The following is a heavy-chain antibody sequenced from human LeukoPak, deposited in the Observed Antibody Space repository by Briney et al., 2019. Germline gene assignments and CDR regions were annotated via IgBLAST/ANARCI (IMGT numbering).Heavy chain of an antibody. CDR2: IRSKAYGGTT. CDR3: TRHHGHILEWLLYGGPFVY. J-gene: IGHJ4*02. D-gene: IGHD3-3*01. Sequence: GGSLRLSCTASGFTFGDYAMSWVRQAPGKGLEWVGFIRSKAYGGTTEYAASVKGRFTISRDDSKSIAYLQMNSLKTEDTAVYYCTRHHGHILEWLLYGGPFVYWGQGTLVTVSS. V-gene: IGHV3-49*04. CDR1: GFTFGDYA.